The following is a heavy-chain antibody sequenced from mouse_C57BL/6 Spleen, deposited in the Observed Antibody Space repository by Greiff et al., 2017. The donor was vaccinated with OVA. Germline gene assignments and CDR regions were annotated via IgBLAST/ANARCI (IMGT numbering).Heavy chain of an antibody. J-gene: IGHJ4*01. Sequence: EVKLMESGGGLVKPGGSLKLSCAASGFTFSSYAMSWVRQTPEKRLEWVATISDGGSYTYYPDNVKGRFTISRDNAKNNLYLQMSHLKSEDTAMYYCARGGCYYYAMDYWGQGASVTVAS. CDR3: ARGGCYYYAMDY. CDR2: ISDGGSYT. D-gene: IGHD2-12*01. V-gene: IGHV5-4*03. CDR1: GFTFSSYA.